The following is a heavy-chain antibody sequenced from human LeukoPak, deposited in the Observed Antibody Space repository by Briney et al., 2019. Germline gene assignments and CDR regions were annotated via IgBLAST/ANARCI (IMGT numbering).Heavy chain of an antibody. CDR2: IGTAGDT. CDR3: ARSLGSIAAAGFDY. J-gene: IGHJ4*02. Sequence: GGSLRLSCAASGFTFSSYDMHWVRQATGKGLEWVSAIGTAGDTYYPGSVKGRFTISRENAKNSLYLQMNSLRAGDTAVYYCARSLGSIAAAGFDYWGQGTLVAVSS. CDR1: GFTFSSYD. V-gene: IGHV3-13*01. D-gene: IGHD6-13*01.